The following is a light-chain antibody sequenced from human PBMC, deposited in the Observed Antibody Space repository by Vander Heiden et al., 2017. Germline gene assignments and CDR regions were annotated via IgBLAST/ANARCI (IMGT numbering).Light chain of an antibody. CDR3: QSADSSGSYNVV. CDR1: ALPKQY. Sequence: SYELTQPPSVSVSPGQTARITCSGDALPKQYAYWYQQKPGQAPVLVIYKDSERPSGIPERFSGSSSGTTVTLTTSGVQAEDEADYYGQSADSSGSYNVVFGGGTKLTVL. V-gene: IGLV3-25*03. J-gene: IGLJ2*01. CDR2: KDS.